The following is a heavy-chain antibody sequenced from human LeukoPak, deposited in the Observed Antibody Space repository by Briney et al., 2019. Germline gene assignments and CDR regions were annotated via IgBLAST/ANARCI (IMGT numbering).Heavy chain of an antibody. CDR1: GFTFSSYA. Sequence: PGGSLRLSCAASGFTFSSYAMSWVRQAPGKGLEWVSGISGSGDSTYYADSVKGRFTISRDNSKNTLYLQMNSLGVADTAVYYCSKDLYGLAMGAQGTLVTVSS. D-gene: IGHD3-10*01. CDR2: ISGSGDST. J-gene: IGHJ4*02. CDR3: SKDLYGLAM. V-gene: IGHV3-23*01.